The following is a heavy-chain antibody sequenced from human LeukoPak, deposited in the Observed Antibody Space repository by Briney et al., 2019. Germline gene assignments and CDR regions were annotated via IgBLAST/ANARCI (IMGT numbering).Heavy chain of an antibody. CDR1: GYTFTGYH. CDR3: ARDRGSGSPDY. CDR2: INPNRGGT. V-gene: IGHV1-2*02. Sequence: ASVKVSCKASGYTFTGYHMHWVRQAPGHGLEWMGWINPNRGGTNFAQKFQGRVTMTSDTSISTAYMELIRLRSGDTAVYYCARDRGSGSPDYWGQGTLVTVSS. D-gene: IGHD3-10*01. J-gene: IGHJ4*02.